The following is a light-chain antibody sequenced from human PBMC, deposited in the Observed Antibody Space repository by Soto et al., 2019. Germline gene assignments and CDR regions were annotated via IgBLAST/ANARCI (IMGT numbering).Light chain of an antibody. Sequence: QSALTQPASVSGSPGQSITISCTRTSSDVGSYNLVSWYQQHPGKAPKLMIYEGSKRPSGVSNRFSGSKSGNTASLTISGLQAEDEADYYCCSYAGSSKVFGGGTKLTVL. J-gene: IGLJ3*02. CDR2: EGS. V-gene: IGLV2-23*01. CDR1: SSDVGSYNL. CDR3: CSYAGSSKV.